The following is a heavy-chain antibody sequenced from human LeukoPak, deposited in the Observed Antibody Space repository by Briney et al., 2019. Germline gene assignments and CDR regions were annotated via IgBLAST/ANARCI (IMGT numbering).Heavy chain of an antibody. J-gene: IGHJ4*02. CDR1: GGSFSGYY. Sequence: SETLSLTCAVYGGSFSGYYWSWIRQPPGKGLEWIGEINHSGSTNYNPSLKSRVTISVDTSKNQFSLKLSSVTAADTAVYYCARVSVYGSDFDYWGQGTLVTVSS. D-gene: IGHD3-10*01. CDR3: ARVSVYGSDFDY. V-gene: IGHV4-34*01. CDR2: INHSGST.